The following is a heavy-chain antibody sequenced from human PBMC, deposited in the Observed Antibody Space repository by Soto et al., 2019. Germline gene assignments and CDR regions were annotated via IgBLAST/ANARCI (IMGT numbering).Heavy chain of an antibody. CDR1: GYTFTSYG. Sequence: ASVKVACKASGYTFTSYGISWVRQAHGQGLEWMGWISAYNGNTNYAQKLQGRVTMTTDTSTSTAYMELRSLRSDDTAVYYCAREVVRVARTRLFDPWGQRTPVTVSS. CDR2: ISAYNGNT. V-gene: IGHV1-18*01. CDR3: AREVVRVARTRLFDP. J-gene: IGHJ5*02. D-gene: IGHD6-19*01.